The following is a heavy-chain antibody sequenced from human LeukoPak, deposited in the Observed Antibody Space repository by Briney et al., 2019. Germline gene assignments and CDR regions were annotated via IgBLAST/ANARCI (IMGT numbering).Heavy chain of an antibody. J-gene: IGHJ3*02. CDR3: AAMTTVVRGRDAFDI. V-gene: IGHV4-31*03. CDR2: IYYSGST. CDR1: GGSISSGGYY. Sequence: SETLSLTCTVSGGSISSGGYYWSWIRQHPGKGLEWIGYIYYSGSTYYNPSLKSRVTISVDTSKNQFSLKLSSVTAADTAVHYCAAMTTVVRGRDAFDIWGQGTMVTVSS. D-gene: IGHD4-23*01.